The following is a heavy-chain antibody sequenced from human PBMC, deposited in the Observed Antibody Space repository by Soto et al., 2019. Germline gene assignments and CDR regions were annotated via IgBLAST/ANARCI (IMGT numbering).Heavy chain of an antibody. V-gene: IGHV4-39*01. D-gene: IGHD6-13*01. CDR2: IYYSGST. CDR1: GGSISSSSYY. CDR3: ARHHPDVRQLVHFDY. Sequence: PSETLSLTCTVSGGSISSSSYYWGWIRQPPGKGLEWIGSIYYSGSTYYNPSLKSRVTISVDTSKNQFSLKLSSVTAADTAVYYCARHHPDVRQLVHFDYWGQGTLVTVSS. J-gene: IGHJ4*02.